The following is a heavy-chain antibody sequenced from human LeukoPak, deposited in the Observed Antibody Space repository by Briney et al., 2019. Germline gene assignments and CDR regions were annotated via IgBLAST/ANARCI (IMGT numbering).Heavy chain of an antibody. D-gene: IGHD6-19*01. Sequence: GGSLRLSCAASGFTFSSYAMSWVRQAPGKGLEWVSAISGSGGSTYYADSVKGRFTISRDNSKNTLYLQMNSLRAEDTAVYYCAKLSKAGIAIAGRNYWGQGTLVTVSS. V-gene: IGHV3-23*01. CDR3: AKLSKAGIAIAGRNY. CDR2: ISGSGGST. J-gene: IGHJ4*02. CDR1: GFTFSSYA.